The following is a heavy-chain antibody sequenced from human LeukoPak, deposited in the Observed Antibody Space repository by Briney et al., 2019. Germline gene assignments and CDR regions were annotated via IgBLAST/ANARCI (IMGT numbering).Heavy chain of an antibody. D-gene: IGHD4-17*01. CDR1: GGSISGSY. J-gene: IGHJ4*02. CDR2: MYNSGST. CDR3: ARGIVSYGDYGY. Sequence: SETLSLTCTVSGGSISGSYWSWIRQPPGKGLEWIAYMYNSGSTNYNPSLKSRVTISIDTSKNQFSLKLSSLTVADTAIYYCARGIVSYGDYGYWGQGILVTVSS. V-gene: IGHV4-59*01.